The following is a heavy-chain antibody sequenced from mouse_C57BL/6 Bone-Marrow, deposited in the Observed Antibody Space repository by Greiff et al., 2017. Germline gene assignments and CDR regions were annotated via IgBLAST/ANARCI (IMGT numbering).Heavy chain of an antibody. CDR3: ARLYGSSPVYCDY. CDR1: GYTFTSYW. V-gene: IGHV1-52*01. Sequence: VQLQQPGAELVRPGSSVKLSCKASGYTFTSYWMHWVKQRPIQGLEWIGNIDPSDSETHYNQKFKDKATLTVDKSSSTAYMQLSSLTSEDSAVYYCARLYGSSPVYCDYWGQGTTLTVSS. D-gene: IGHD1-1*01. CDR2: IDPSDSET. J-gene: IGHJ2*01.